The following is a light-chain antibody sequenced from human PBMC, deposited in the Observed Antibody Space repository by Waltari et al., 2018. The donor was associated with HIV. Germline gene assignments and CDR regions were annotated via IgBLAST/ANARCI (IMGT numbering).Light chain of an antibody. CDR1: NSNIRNLF. V-gene: IGLV1-47*01. Sequence: QSVFTPPPSASRSPGQRVLMSCSGTNSNIRNLFLPWFQQVPGGAPKLVIYRNDQRPSGVPDRFSAAKSGSSASLAITGLQSDDEAAYYCASWDDKLSHWVFGGGTKLTV. J-gene: IGLJ3*02. CDR2: RND. CDR3: ASWDDKLSHWV.